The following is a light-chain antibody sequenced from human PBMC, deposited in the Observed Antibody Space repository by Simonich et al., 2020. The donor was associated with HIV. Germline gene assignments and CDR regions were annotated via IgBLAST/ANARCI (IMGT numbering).Light chain of an antibody. V-gene: IGKV4-1*01. J-gene: IGKJ1*01. CDR1: QSVLYNSNNKNY. Sequence: DIVMTQSPDSLAVSLGERATINCKSSQSVLYNSNNKNYLAWYQQKPGQPPNLLIYWAATRESGVPDRFSGSGSGTDFTLTISSLQAEDVAVYYCQQYYTTPWTFGQGNKVEFK. CDR3: QQYYTTPWT. CDR2: WAA.